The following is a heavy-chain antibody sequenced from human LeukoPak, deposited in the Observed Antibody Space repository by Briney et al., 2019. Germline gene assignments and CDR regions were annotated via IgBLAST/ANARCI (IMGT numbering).Heavy chain of an antibody. CDR3: AIDSSGYFDAFDI. V-gene: IGHV4-38-2*02. CDR1: GYSISSGYY. D-gene: IGHD3-22*01. CDR2: IYHSGST. J-gene: IGHJ3*02. Sequence: PSETLSLTCAVSGYSISSGYYWGRIRQPPGKGLEWIGSIYHSGSTYYNPSLKSRVTISVDTSKNQFSLKLSSVTAADTAVYYCAIDSSGYFDAFDIWGQGTMVTVSS.